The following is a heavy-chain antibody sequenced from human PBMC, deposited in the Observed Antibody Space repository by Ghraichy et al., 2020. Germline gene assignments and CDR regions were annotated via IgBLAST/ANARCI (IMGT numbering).Heavy chain of an antibody. V-gene: IGHV1-2*06. D-gene: IGHD3-9*01. J-gene: IGHJ4*02. CDR2: INPNSGGT. CDR1: GYTFTGYY. CDR3: ASSTDILTGYWSFDY. Sequence: ASVKVSCKASGYTFTGYYMHWVRQAPGQGLEWMGRINPNSGGTNYAQKFQGRVTMTRDTSISTAYMELSRLRSDDTAVYYCASSTDILTGYWSFDYWGQGTLVTVSS.